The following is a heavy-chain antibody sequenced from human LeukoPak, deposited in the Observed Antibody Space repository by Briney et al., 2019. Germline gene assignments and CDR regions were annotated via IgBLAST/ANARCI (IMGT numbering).Heavy chain of an antibody. CDR2: ISYSGNT. D-gene: IGHD6-6*01. CDR3: ASSPPGIAARR. CDR1: GDSVSSDSHY. J-gene: IGHJ4*02. V-gene: IGHV4-61*01. Sequence: PSETLSLTCTVSGDSVSSDSHYWSWIRQPPGKGLEWIGYISYSGNTNYNPSLKSRVTISVDTSKNQFSLKLSSVTAADTAVYYCASSPPGIAARRWGQGTLVTVSS.